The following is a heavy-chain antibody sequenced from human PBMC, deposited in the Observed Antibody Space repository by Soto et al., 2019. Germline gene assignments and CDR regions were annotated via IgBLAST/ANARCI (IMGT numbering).Heavy chain of an antibody. CDR1: GGSISSYY. J-gene: IGHJ3*02. CDR3: ARVVVAAWAFDI. V-gene: IGHV4-59*01. D-gene: IGHD2-15*01. Sequence: PSETLSLTCTVSGGSISSYYWSWIRQPPGKGLEWIGYIYYSGSTNYNPSLKSRVTISVDTSKNQFSLKLSSVTAADTAVYYCARVVVAAWAFDIWGQGTMVTVSS. CDR2: IYYSGST.